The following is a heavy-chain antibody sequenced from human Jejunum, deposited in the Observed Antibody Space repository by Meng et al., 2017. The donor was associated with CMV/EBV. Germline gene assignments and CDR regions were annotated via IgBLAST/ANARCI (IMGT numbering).Heavy chain of an antibody. D-gene: IGHD3-10*01. V-gene: IGHV6-1*01. J-gene: IGHJ4*02. CDR3: ARDYYGSGTYSYLFDY. CDR1: SSNTVA. Sequence: SSNTVAWHWIRQSPSRGLEYLGRTYYRSKWYNDYAVSVKGRIVINPDTSKNQFSLQLNSVTPEDTAVYYCARDYYGSGTYSYLFDYWGQGTLVTVSS. CDR2: TYYRSKWYN.